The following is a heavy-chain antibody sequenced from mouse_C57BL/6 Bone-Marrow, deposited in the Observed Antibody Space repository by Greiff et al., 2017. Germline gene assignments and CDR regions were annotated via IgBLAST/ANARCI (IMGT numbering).Heavy chain of an antibody. CDR3: ARLVDLY. J-gene: IGHJ2*01. CDR2: INPSSGYT. D-gene: IGHD1-3*01. Sequence: LQESGAELARPGASVKMSCKASGYTFTSYTMHWVQQRPGQGLEWIGYINPSSGYTKYNQKFKDKATLTADKSSSTAYMQLSSLTSEDSAVYYCARLVDLYWGQGTTLTVSS. CDR1: GYTFTSYT. V-gene: IGHV1-4*01.